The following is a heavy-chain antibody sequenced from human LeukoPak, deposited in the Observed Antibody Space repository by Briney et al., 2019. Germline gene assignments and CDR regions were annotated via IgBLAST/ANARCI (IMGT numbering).Heavy chain of an antibody. Sequence: PGRSLRLSCAASGFTFDDYAMHWVRHAPGKGLEWVSGISWNSGSIGYADSVKGRFTISRDNAKNSLYLQMNSLRAEDTAVYYCARGDVDTEEDYWGQGTLVTVSS. J-gene: IGHJ4*02. CDR2: ISWNSGSI. D-gene: IGHD5-18*01. V-gene: IGHV3-9*01. CDR1: GFTFDDYA. CDR3: ARGDVDTEEDY.